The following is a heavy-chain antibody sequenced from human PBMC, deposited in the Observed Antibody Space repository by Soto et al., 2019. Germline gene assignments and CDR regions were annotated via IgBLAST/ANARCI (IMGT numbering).Heavy chain of an antibody. D-gene: IGHD1-26*01. CDR3: ARTYYQWEELHDFDF. V-gene: IGHV1-69*01. J-gene: IGHJ4*02. CDR2: IIPIFGTT. CDR1: GGTFSRYG. Sequence: QVQLVQSGAEVKKPGSSVKVSCTASGGTFSRYGFTWVRQAPGQGFQWMGGIIPIFGTTHYEQNFQGRLSITADESTSTVYMDLSSLRSDDTDIYFCARTYYQWEELHDFDFWGQGTLVTVSS.